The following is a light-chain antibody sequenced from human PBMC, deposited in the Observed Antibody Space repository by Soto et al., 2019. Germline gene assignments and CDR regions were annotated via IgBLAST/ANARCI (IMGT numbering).Light chain of an antibody. V-gene: IGKV2-28*01. CDR3: MQALQSRT. CDR1: QSLLHSNGYNY. CDR2: LGS. J-gene: IGKJ1*01. Sequence: DIVMTQSPLSLPVTPGEPASISCRSSQSLLHSNGYNYLGWYLQKPGQSPQHLIYLGSNRASGVPDRFSGSGSGTDFTLKISRVEAEDVGVYYCMQALQSRTFGQGTKVEIK.